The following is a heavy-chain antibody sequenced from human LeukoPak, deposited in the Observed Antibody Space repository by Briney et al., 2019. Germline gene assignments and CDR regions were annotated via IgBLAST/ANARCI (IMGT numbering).Heavy chain of an antibody. Sequence: GGSLRLSCAASGFTFSSYAMSWVRQAPGKGLELVSGISGSGGTTYYADSVKGRFTISRDNSKNTVYLQMNRLRVEDTALYYCVRSLDYWGQGTLVTVSS. CDR1: GFTFSSYA. CDR3: VRSLDY. CDR2: ISGSGGTT. V-gene: IGHV3-23*01. J-gene: IGHJ4*02.